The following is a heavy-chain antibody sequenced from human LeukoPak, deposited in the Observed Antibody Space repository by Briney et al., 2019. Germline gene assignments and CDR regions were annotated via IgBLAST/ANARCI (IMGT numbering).Heavy chain of an antibody. J-gene: IGHJ6*02. CDR2: ISSSSSYI. V-gene: IGHV3-21*01. CDR3: ATPPPITMVRGGMDV. Sequence: GSLRLSCAASGFTFSSYSMNWVRQAPGKGREGVSSISSSSSYIYYADSVKGGFTISREKAKNSLYLQMNSLRAEDTAVYYCATPPPITMVRGGMDVWGQGTTVTVSS. CDR1: GFTFSSYS. D-gene: IGHD3-10*01.